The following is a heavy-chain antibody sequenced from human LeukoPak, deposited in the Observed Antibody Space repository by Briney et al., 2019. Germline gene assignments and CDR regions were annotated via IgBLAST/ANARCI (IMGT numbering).Heavy chain of an antibody. V-gene: IGHV4-4*02. D-gene: IGHD3-10*01. CDR3: ARDSPPLNFYGSGSYYGSEYYFDY. J-gene: IGHJ4*02. CDR1: GGSISSSNW. Sequence: SETLSLTCAVSGGSISSSNWWCWGRQPPGKGLEWIGETYHSGSTNYNPSLKSRVTISVDKSKNQFSLKLSSVTAADTAVYYCARDSPPLNFYGSGSYYGSEYYFDYWGQGTLVTVSS. CDR2: TYHSGST.